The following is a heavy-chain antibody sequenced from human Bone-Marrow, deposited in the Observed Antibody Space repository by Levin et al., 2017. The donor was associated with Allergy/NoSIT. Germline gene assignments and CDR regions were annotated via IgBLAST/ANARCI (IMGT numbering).Heavy chain of an antibody. Sequence: ASVKVSCAASGFIFKTYWMHWVRQAPGKGLVWVSRINSDGSSRSYADSVQGRFTVSRDNAKNTLYLEMHSLRVEDTAVYYCARVTAGQYGSGNFDFWGQGTLVTVSS. CDR3: ARVTAGQYGSGNFDF. CDR1: GFIFKTYW. J-gene: IGHJ4*02. CDR2: INSDGSSR. D-gene: IGHD3-10*01. V-gene: IGHV3-74*01.